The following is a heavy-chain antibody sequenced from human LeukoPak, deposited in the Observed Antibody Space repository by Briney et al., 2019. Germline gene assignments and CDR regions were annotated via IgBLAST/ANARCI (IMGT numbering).Heavy chain of an antibody. CDR1: GGSISGYY. D-gene: IGHD3-22*01. CDR2: IFSSGST. J-gene: IGHJ4*02. CDR3: ARHYYDRCDPYSFDY. V-gene: IGHV4-59*08. Sequence: PSETLSLTCTVSGGSISGYYWSRIRQPPGKGLEWIGYIFSSGSTNYNPSLKSRVTISEDTSVNQFSLKLSSVTAADTAVYYCARHYYDRCDPYSFDYWGQGTLVTVSS.